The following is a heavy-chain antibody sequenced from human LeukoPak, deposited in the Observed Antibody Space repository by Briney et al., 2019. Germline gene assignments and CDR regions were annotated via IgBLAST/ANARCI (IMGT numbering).Heavy chain of an antibody. CDR2: ISGSGGST. Sequence: PGGSLRLSCAASGFTFSSYAMSWVRQAPGKGLEWVSAISGSGGSTYYADSVKGRFTISRDNSKNTLYLQMNSLRAEDTAVYYCAKGVCFGPLSHYYGMDVWGQGTTVTVSS. CDR1: GFTFSSYA. V-gene: IGHV3-23*01. J-gene: IGHJ6*02. CDR3: AKGVCFGPLSHYYGMDV. D-gene: IGHD3-10*01.